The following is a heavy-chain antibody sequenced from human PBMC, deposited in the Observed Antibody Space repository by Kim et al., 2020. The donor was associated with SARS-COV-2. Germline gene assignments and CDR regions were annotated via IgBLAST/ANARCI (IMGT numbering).Heavy chain of an antibody. CDR1: GYTFTSYG. CDR3: ARKTPPNYGSGSYYEYYYYYGMDV. D-gene: IGHD3-10*01. Sequence: ASVKVSCKASGYTFTSYGISWVRQAPGQGLEWMGWISAYNGNTNYAQKLQGRVTMTTDTSTSTAYMELRSLRSDDTAVYYCARKTPPNYGSGSYYEYYYYYGMDVWGQGTTVTVSS. V-gene: IGHV1-18*01. CDR2: ISAYNGNT. J-gene: IGHJ6*02.